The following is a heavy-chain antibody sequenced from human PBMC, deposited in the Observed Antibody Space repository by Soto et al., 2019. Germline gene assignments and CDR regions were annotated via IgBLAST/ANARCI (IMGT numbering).Heavy chain of an antibody. CDR2: ISYDGNNA. CDR1: GLRFTSYS. CDR3: ASQFGEYPWDD. J-gene: IGHJ4*02. V-gene: IGHV3-30-3*01. D-gene: IGHD3-10*01. Sequence: QVQLVESGGGVVQPGRSLRLSCAASGLRFTSYSMHWVRQAPGKGLEWVAVISYDGNNAYYADSVKGRFTVSRDNSKNTLYLQMNSLTIEDTAVYYCASQFGEYPWDDWGQGTLLTVSS.